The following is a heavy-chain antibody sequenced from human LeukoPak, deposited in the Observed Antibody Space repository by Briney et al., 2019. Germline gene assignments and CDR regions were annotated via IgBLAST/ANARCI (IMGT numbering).Heavy chain of an antibody. V-gene: IGHV3-23*01. CDR3: AKGEWLAHFDY. D-gene: IGHD6-19*01. CDR2: ISGSGGGT. Sequence: GGSLRLSCAASGFTFSSHVMGWVRQAPGKGLEWVSTISGSGGGTYYADSVKGRFTISRDNSKNTLYLQMNSPRAEDTAVYYCAKGEWLAHFDYWGQGTLVTVSS. CDR1: GFTFSSHV. J-gene: IGHJ4*02.